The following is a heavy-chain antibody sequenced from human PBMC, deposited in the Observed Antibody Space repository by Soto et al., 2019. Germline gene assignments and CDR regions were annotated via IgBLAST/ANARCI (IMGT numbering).Heavy chain of an antibody. D-gene: IGHD3-22*01. J-gene: IGHJ4*02. CDR1: GFTFSSYA. CDR2: ISGSGGST. CDR3: AREKYYYDSSGYQSPDY. V-gene: IGHV3-23*01. Sequence: LRLSCAASGFTFSSYAMSWVRQAPGKGLEWVSAISGSGGSTYYADSVKGRFTISRDNSKNTLYLQMNSLRAEDTAVYYCAREKYYYDSSGYQSPDYWGQGTLVTVSS.